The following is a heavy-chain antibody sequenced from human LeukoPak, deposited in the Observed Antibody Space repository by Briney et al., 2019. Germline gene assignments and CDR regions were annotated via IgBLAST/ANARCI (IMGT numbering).Heavy chain of an antibody. J-gene: IGHJ4*02. CDR3: ARAITMVRGVIITPLGY. CDR1: VYTFTGYY. D-gene: IGHD3-10*01. Sequence: GASVKVPCKASVYTFTGYYMHWVRQAPGQGLEWMGWINPNSGGTNYAQKFQGRVTMTRDTSISTAYMELSRLRSDDTAVYYCARAITMVRGVIITPLGYWGQGTLVTVSS. CDR2: INPNSGGT. V-gene: IGHV1-2*02.